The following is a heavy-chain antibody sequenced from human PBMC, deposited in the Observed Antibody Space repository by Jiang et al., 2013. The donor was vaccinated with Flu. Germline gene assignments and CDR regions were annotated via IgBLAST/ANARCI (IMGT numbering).Heavy chain of an antibody. J-gene: IGHJ4*02. CDR1: GYTFTSYG. Sequence: SGAEVKKPGASVKVSCKASGYTFTSYGISWVRQAPGQGLEWMGWISAYNGNTNYAQKLQGRVTMTTDTSTSTAYMELRSLRSDDTAVYYCARAPDALFVVVTAPDYWGQGTLVTVSS. D-gene: IGHD2-21*02. CDR2: ISAYNGNT. CDR3: ARAPDALFVVVTAPDY. V-gene: IGHV1-18*01.